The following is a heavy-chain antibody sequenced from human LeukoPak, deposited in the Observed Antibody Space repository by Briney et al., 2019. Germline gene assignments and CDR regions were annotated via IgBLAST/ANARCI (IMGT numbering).Heavy chain of an antibody. Sequence: WVRQPPGKGLEWIGSIYYSGSTYYNPSLKSRVTISVDTSKNQFSLKLSSVTAADTAVYYCARGVYGSGSYHFDPWGQGTLVTVSS. CDR3: ARGVYGSGSYHFDP. CDR2: IYYSGST. J-gene: IGHJ5*02. D-gene: IGHD3-10*01. V-gene: IGHV4-39*07.